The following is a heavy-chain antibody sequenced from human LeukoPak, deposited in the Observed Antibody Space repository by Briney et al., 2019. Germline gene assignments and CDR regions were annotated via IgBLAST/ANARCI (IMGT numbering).Heavy chain of an antibody. D-gene: IGHD5-18*01. CDR2: MNPNSGYA. J-gene: IGHJ6*03. Sequence: GASVKVSCRASGYSFSTYDIIWVRQATGQGLEWMGWMNPNSGYAGYAQKFQGTVTITRDTSISTAYMELSRLRSDDTAVYYCARDEQLWLSRYYYYYMDVWGKGTTVTISS. CDR1: GYSFSTYD. V-gene: IGHV1-8*03. CDR3: ARDEQLWLSRYYYYYMDV.